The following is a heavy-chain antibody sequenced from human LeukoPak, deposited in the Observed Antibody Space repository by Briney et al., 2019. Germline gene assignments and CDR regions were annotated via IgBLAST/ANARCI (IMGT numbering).Heavy chain of an antibody. CDR2: ISYDGSNK. V-gene: IGHV3-30*18. Sequence: GGPLRLSCAASGFTFSSYAMHWVRQAPGKGLEWVAVISYDGSNKYYADSVKGRFTISRDNSKNTLYLQMNSLRAEDTAVYYCAKSGRFGELFIDFDYWGQGALVTVSS. J-gene: IGHJ4*02. D-gene: IGHD3-10*01. CDR3: AKSGRFGELFIDFDY. CDR1: GFTFSSYA.